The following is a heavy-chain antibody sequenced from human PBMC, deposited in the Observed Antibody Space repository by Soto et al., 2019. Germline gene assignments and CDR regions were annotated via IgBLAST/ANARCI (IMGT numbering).Heavy chain of an antibody. V-gene: IGHV4-59*08. Sequence: SETLSLTCTVSGGSISSYYWSWIRQSPGGGLEYIGYVYYTGSANYNPSLKSRVTISIDTSKNQFSLKLTSVTAADTAVYYCARRVGSTAGYFDYWGQGTLVTVSS. D-gene: IGHD6-13*01. J-gene: IGHJ4*02. CDR1: GGSISSYY. CDR3: ARRVGSTAGYFDY. CDR2: VYYTGSA.